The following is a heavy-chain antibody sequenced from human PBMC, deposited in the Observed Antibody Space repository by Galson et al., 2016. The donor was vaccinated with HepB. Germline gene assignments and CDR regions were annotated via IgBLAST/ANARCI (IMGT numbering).Heavy chain of an antibody. D-gene: IGHD2-21*02. J-gene: IGHJ5*02. CDR2: INSDGTIS. CDR3: VRDHSVVPATAYNWFDP. Sequence: LRLSCAASGFAFSSHWMHWVRQAPGKGLMWVARINSDGTISNYADSVKGRFTISRDNAKNTLYLEMNSLRAEDTAAYNCVRDHSVVPATAYNWFDPWGQGTLVTVSS. V-gene: IGHV3-74*01. CDR1: GFAFSSHW.